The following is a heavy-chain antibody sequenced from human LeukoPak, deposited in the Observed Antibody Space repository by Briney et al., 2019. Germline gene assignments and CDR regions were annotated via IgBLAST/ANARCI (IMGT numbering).Heavy chain of an antibody. D-gene: IGHD5-12*01. CDR1: GFTFSSYG. CDR2: ISSRSDSI. CDR3: ARAMRSGYDY. V-gene: IGHV3-48*02. Sequence: GGSLRLSCAASGFTFSSYGMNWVRQAPGKRLEWVSYISSRSDSIYYADSVKGRFTISRDNSENSLYLQMNSLRDEDTAVYYCARAMRSGYDYWGQGTLVTVSS. J-gene: IGHJ4*02.